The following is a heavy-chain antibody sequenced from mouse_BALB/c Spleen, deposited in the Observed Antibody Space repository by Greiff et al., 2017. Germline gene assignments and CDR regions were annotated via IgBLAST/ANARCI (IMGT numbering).Heavy chain of an antibody. V-gene: IGHV5-6*02. CDR2: ISSGGSYT. CDR1: GFTFSSYG. Sequence: DVMLVESGGDLVKPGGSLKLSCAASGFTFSSYGMSWVRQTPDKRLEWVATISSGGSYTYYPDSVKGRFTISRDNAKNTLYLQMSSLKSEDTAMYYCARQDRFYAMDYWGQGTSVTVSS. CDR3: ARQDRFYAMDY. J-gene: IGHJ4*01.